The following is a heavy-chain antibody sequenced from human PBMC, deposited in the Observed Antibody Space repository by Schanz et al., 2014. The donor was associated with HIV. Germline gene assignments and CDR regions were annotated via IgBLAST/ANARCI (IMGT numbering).Heavy chain of an antibody. D-gene: IGHD2-15*01. V-gene: IGHV3-23*04. Sequence: VHLVESGGGLLQPGGSLRLSCAASGFSFSSYAMSWVRQAPGKGLEWVSVISDSGGSTYYAESVKGRFSISRDNSKNTLYLQMNSLRAEDTAVYYCAKGGRDILSYYCMDVWGQGTTVTVSS. J-gene: IGHJ6*02. CDR2: ISDSGGST. CDR1: GFSFSSYA. CDR3: AKGGRDILSYYCMDV.